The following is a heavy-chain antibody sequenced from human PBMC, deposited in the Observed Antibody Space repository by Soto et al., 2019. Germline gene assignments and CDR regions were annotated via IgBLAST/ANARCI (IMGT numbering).Heavy chain of an antibody. CDR2: ISYDGSNK. J-gene: IGHJ6*04. CDR3: AKGARDRADSPGRLMDV. V-gene: IGHV3-30*18. Sequence: VGSLRLSCASSVFTFSSYVIHLFLQAPVNGLEWVAVISYDGSNKYYEDSVKGRFTISRDNSKNTLYLQMNSLRAEDTAVYYCAKGARDRADSPGRLMDVWGKGNTVNVSS. D-gene: IGHD6-6*01. CDR1: VFTFSSYV.